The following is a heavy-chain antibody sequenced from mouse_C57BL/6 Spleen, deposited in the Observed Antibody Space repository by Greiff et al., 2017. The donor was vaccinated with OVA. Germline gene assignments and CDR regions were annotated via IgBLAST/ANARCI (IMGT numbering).Heavy chain of an antibody. D-gene: IGHD1-1*01. CDR1: GYTFTSYW. CDR2: INPSNGGT. J-gene: IGHJ3*01. Sequence: QVQLQQPGTELVKPGASVKLSCKASGYTFTSYWMHWVKQRPGQGLEWIGNINPSNGGTNYNEEFKSKATLTVDKSSSTAYTQLSSLTSEDSAVYYCARTGSTVVATPFAYWGQGTLVTVSA. CDR3: ARTGSTVVATPFAY. V-gene: IGHV1-53*01.